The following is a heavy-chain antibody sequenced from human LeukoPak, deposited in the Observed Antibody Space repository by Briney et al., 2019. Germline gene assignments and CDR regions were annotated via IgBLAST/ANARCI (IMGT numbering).Heavy chain of an antibody. Sequence: ASVKVSCKASGGTFSSYAISWVRQATGQGLEWMGRIIPILGIANYAQKFQGRVTITADKSTSTAYMELSSLRSEDTAVYYCARSGGGATDGSADYWGQGTLATVSS. D-gene: IGHD1-26*01. CDR2: IIPILGIA. CDR3: ARSGGGATDGSADY. J-gene: IGHJ4*02. V-gene: IGHV1-69*04. CDR1: GGTFSSYA.